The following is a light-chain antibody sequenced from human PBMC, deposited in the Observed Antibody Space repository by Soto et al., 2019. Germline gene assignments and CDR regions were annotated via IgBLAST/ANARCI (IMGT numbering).Light chain of an antibody. CDR3: QQYGSSPT. V-gene: IGKV3-20*01. CDR1: QSVGTY. J-gene: IGKJ5*01. Sequence: ELVLTQSPASLSLSPGERARLSGRASQSVGTYLAWYQQKPGQAPRLLIYGASSRATGIPDRFSGSGSGTDFTLTISRLEPEDFAVYHCQQYGSSPTFGQGTRLEN. CDR2: GAS.